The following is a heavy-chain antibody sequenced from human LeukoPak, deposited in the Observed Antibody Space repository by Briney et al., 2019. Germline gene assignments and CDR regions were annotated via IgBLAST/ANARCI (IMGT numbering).Heavy chain of an antibody. CDR3: AGGVGASHFDY. Sequence: GGSLRLSCAASGFTFRAYGMHWVRQAPGKGLEWVADISYDGSDEDYADSVKGRFSISRDNSKNTLYLQVNSLRAEDTAVYYCAGGVGASHFDYWGQGTLVTVSS. V-gene: IGHV3-30*03. J-gene: IGHJ4*02. CDR1: GFTFRAYG. CDR2: ISYDGSDE. D-gene: IGHD1-26*01.